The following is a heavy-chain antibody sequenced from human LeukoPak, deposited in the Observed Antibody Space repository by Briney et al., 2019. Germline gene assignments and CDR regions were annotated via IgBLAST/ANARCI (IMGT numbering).Heavy chain of an antibody. D-gene: IGHD1-26*01. J-gene: IGHJ4*02. V-gene: IGHV3-21*01. CDR2: ISSSSYI. CDR3: ARGEGGATSHY. Sequence: GGSLRLSCAASGFTFSSYSMNWVRQAPGKGLEWVSSISSSSYIYYADSVKGRFTISRDNAKNSLYLQMNSLRAEDTAVYYCARGEGGATSHYWGQGTLVTVSS. CDR1: GFTFSSYS.